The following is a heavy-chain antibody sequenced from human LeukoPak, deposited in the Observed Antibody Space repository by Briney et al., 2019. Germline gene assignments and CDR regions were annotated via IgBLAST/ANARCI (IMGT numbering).Heavy chain of an antibody. J-gene: IGHJ4*02. D-gene: IGHD4-23*01. V-gene: IGHV3-23*01. CDR2: ISGSGGST. CDR1: GFTFSSYD. CDR3: AKDYGGNSDY. Sequence: PGGSLRLCCAASGFTFSSYDMTWVRQAPGKGLEWVSGISGSGGSTYYADSVKGRFTISRDNSKKTLYLQMNSLRAEDTAVYYCAKDYGGNSDYWGQGTLVTVSS.